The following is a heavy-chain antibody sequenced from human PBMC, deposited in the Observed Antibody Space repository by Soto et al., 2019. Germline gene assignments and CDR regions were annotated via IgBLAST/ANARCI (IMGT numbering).Heavy chain of an antibody. V-gene: IGHV4-38-2*01. CDR3: AVDYVNGYYFDY. Sequence: SETLSLTYDVSGYSISSGFYWGWIRQPPGKGLEWIGNIYHRGRTQYNPSLKSRVTISVDTSKNQFSVKLTSVTAADTAVYYCAVDYVNGYYFDYWGHGTLVTVS. CDR2: IYHRGRT. J-gene: IGHJ4*01. D-gene: IGHD4-17*01. CDR1: GYSISSGFY.